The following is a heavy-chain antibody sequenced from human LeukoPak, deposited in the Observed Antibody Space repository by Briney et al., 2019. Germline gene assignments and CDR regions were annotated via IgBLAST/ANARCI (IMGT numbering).Heavy chain of an antibody. CDR1: GGSISSYY. J-gene: IGHJ3*02. V-gene: IGHV4-59*08. Sequence: SETLSLTCTVSGGSISSYYWSWIRQPPGKGLEWIGYIYYSGSTNYNPSLKSRVTISVDTSKNQFSLKLSSVTAADTAVYYCARLATMVRGVITDAFDIWGQGTMATVSS. CDR3: ARLATMVRGVITDAFDI. CDR2: IYYSGST. D-gene: IGHD3-10*01.